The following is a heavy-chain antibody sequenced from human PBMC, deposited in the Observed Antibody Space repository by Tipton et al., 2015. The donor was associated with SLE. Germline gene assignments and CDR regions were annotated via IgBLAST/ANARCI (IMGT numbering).Heavy chain of an antibody. Sequence: QLVQSGAEVKKPGESLKISCKGSGYSFNYYWIGWVRQMPGKGLEWMGIIHPADSDIKYNPSFQGQVSISVDKSINTAYLQLSSLKASDTAMYYCVRQDLTGTTFDYWGQGTLVTVSS. CDR1: GYSFNYYW. CDR2: IHPADSDI. V-gene: IGHV5-51*01. J-gene: IGHJ4*02. D-gene: IGHD1-1*01. CDR3: VRQDLTGTTFDY.